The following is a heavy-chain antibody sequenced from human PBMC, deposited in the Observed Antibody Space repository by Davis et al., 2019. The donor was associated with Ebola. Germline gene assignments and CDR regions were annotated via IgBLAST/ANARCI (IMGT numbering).Heavy chain of an antibody. CDR2: IHSSGST. D-gene: IGHD3-10*01. Sequence: MPSETLSLTCTVSADSMPNYYWSCIRQSPVKGLEWVGYIHSSGSTNYNPSLKSRVTMSVDTSKNHFSLNLSSVTAADTAVYYCAGSRGVLLGGGLHFDYWGQGALVTVSS. V-gene: IGHV4-59*08. CDR1: ADSMPNYY. J-gene: IGHJ4*02. CDR3: AGSRGVLLGGGLHFDY.